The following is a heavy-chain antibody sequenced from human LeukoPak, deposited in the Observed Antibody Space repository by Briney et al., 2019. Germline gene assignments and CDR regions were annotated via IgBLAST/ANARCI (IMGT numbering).Heavy chain of an antibody. V-gene: IGHV3-20*04. Sequence: GGSLRLSCAASGFTFDDYGMSWVRQAPGKGLEWVSGINWNGGNTGYADSVKGRFTISRDNAKNSLYLQMNSLRAEDTALYYCARVHYYDSSGYYSDGADYYYYMDVWGKGTTVTVSS. CDR2: INWNGGNT. J-gene: IGHJ6*03. CDR3: ARVHYYDSSGYYSDGADYYYYMDV. CDR1: GFTFDDYG. D-gene: IGHD3-22*01.